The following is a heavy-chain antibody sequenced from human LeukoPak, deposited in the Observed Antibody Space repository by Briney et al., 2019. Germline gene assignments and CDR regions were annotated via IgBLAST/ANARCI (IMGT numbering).Heavy chain of an antibody. Sequence: GGSLRLSFAASGFTFSDYYMSWIRQAPGKGLEWVSYISSSGSTIYYADSVKRRFTISRHNAKNSLYLQMNSLRAEDTAVYYCARRNGRLDYYYMDVWGKGTTVTVCS. J-gene: IGHJ6*03. V-gene: IGHV3-11*04. CDR2: ISSSGSTI. D-gene: IGHD1-1*01. CDR1: GFTFSDYY. CDR3: ARRNGRLDYYYMDV.